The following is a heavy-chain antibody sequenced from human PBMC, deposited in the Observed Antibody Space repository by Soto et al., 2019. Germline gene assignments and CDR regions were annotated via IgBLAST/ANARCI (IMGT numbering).Heavy chain of an antibody. Sequence: GGSLILSCAASGFTFDDYAMHWVRQAPGKGLEWVSGISWNSGSIGYADSVKGRFTISRDNAKNSLYLQMNSLRAEDTALYYCAKDRSIAARRSWTYYYYYGMDVWGQGTTVTVS. CDR1: GFTFDDYA. D-gene: IGHD6-6*01. V-gene: IGHV3-9*01. J-gene: IGHJ6*02. CDR3: AKDRSIAARRSWTYYYYYGMDV. CDR2: ISWNSGSI.